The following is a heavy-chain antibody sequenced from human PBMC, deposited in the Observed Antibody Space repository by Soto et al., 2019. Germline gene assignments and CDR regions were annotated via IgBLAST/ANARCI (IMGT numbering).Heavy chain of an antibody. D-gene: IGHD5-18*01. CDR3: ARDKAMVVRGSHYYGMDV. Sequence: QVQLVESGGGVVQPGRSLRLSCAASGFTFSSHTMHWVRQAPGKGLEWVAVIAFDGGNKYYADSVKGRFTISRDNSKKTLYLKINTLRPEETAVYYCARDKAMVVRGSHYYGMDVWGQGTAVTVSS. V-gene: IGHV3-30-3*01. CDR2: IAFDGGNK. J-gene: IGHJ6*02. CDR1: GFTFSSHT.